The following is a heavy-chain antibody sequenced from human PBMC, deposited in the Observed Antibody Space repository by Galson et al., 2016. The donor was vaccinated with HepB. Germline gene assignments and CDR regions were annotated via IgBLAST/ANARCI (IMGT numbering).Heavy chain of an antibody. V-gene: IGHV5-51*03. CDR3: AKALRRAPPYYLDL. CDR1: GYKFTSQW. J-gene: IGHJ4*02. D-gene: IGHD3-16*01. Sequence: QSGAEVKKPGQSLKISCKGSGYKFTSQWIAWLRQTPGKGLEWMGIIYPGDSDTRYSPSFQGQVTISADKSINTAYLQLSSLKASDTAMYYCAKALRRAPPYYLDLWGQGTLVTVSS. CDR2: IYPGDSDT.